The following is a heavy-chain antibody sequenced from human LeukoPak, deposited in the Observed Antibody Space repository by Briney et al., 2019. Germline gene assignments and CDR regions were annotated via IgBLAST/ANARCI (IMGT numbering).Heavy chain of an antibody. CDR3: ARATLPSAYGSGSPKALFDY. D-gene: IGHD3-10*01. V-gene: IGHV1-18*01. CDR1: GYTFTSYD. Sequence: ASVKVSCKASGYTFTSYDINWVRQAPGQGLEWMGWISAYNGNTNYAQKLQGRVTMTTDTSTSTAYMELSRLRSDDTAVYYCARATLPSAYGSGSPKALFDYWGQGTLVTVSS. J-gene: IGHJ4*02. CDR2: ISAYNGNT.